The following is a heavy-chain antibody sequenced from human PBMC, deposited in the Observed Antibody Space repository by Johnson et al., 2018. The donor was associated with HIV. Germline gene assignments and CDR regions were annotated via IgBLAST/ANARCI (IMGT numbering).Heavy chain of an antibody. J-gene: IGHJ3*02. Sequence: QVQLVESGGALVQPGGSLRLSCAASGFTVSSNYMSWVRQAPGKGLEWVAVIWYDGSNKYYADSVKGRFTISRDNSKNTLYLQMNSLRPEDTAVYYCANLGDYGGNNGFVIWGQGTMVTVSS. CDR1: GFTVSSNY. CDR3: ANLGDYGGNNGFVI. V-gene: IGHV3-33*03. CDR2: IWYDGSNK. D-gene: IGHD4-23*01.